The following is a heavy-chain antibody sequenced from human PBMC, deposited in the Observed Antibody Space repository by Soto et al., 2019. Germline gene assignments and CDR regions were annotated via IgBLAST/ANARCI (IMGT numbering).Heavy chain of an antibody. CDR3: ARVYSSAWKTSDY. Sequence: EVQLLESGGGLVQPGGSLRLSCAASGFTFSNYAMSWVRQAPGKGLEWVSGISDIGGNTYYADSVKGRFTISRDNTKKTVFLQMNSLRAEDTAVYYCARVYSSAWKTSDYWGQGTLVTVSS. CDR1: GFTFSNYA. V-gene: IGHV3-23*01. D-gene: IGHD6-19*01. J-gene: IGHJ4*02. CDR2: ISDIGGNT.